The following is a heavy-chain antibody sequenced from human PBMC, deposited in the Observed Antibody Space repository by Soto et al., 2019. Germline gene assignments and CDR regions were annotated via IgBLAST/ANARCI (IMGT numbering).Heavy chain of an antibody. D-gene: IGHD3-22*01. CDR1: GGSISSGGYY. CDR2: IYYSGST. J-gene: IGHJ5*02. Sequence: KASESLSLTCTVSGGSISSGGYYWSWIRQHPGKGLEWFGYIYYSGSTYYNQSLKRRVTKAVDTSKNQFSLKLSSVTAADTAVYYCARTPIYYDNSGSPFDPWGQGTLVTVSS. V-gene: IGHV4-31*03. CDR3: ARTPIYYDNSGSPFDP.